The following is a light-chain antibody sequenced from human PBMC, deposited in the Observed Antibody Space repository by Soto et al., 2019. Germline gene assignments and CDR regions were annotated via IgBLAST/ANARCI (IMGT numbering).Light chain of an antibody. Sequence: QSVLTQPPSASGTPGQRVTISCSGSSSTIGSNAVDWYQQLPGTAPKLLIFRVNQRPSGVPDRLSGSKSGTSASLAISGLQSEDEADYYCAFWDDSLNGLYVFGTGTKVTVL. CDR1: SSTIGSNA. CDR3: AFWDDSLNGLYV. CDR2: RVN. J-gene: IGLJ1*01. V-gene: IGLV1-44*01.